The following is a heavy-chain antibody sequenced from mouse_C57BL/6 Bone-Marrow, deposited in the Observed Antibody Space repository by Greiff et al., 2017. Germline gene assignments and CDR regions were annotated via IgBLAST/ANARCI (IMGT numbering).Heavy chain of an antibody. D-gene: IGHD1-1*01. CDR2: IYPSDSET. J-gene: IGHJ1*03. Sequence: QVQLKQPRAELVRPGSSVKLSCKASGYTFTSYWMDWVKQRPGQGLEWIGNIYPSDSETHYNQKFKDKATLTVDKSSSTAYMQLSSLTSEDSAVYYFASYYGTADWYFDVWGTGTTVTVSS. CDR3: ASYYGTADWYFDV. V-gene: IGHV1-61*01. CDR1: GYTFTSYW.